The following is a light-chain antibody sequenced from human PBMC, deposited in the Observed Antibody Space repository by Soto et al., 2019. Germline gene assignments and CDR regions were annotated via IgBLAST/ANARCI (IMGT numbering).Light chain of an antibody. CDR2: AAT. J-gene: IGKJ1*01. CDR1: QSISTF. V-gene: IGKV1-39*01. CDR3: QQSYSTPRT. Sequence: DIQMTQSPSSLSASVGDRVTITCRAGQSISTFLNWYQQKPGKAPKLLIYAATSLQSGVPSRFSGSGSGTQFTLTISSLQPEDFATYYCQQSYSTPRTFGQGTKVDIK.